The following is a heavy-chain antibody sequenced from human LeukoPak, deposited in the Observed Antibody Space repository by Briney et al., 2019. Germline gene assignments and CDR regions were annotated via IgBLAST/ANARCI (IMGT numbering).Heavy chain of an antibody. CDR3: AKGNSGDILTGYYDAITPSFDY. CDR1: GFTFNNYA. D-gene: IGHD3-9*01. V-gene: IGHV3-23*01. Sequence: GGSLRLSCAASGFTFNNYAINWVRQAPGKGLEWVSAISNTGRSTYYADSVKGRFTISRDNSKNTVFLQINSLRAEDATVYYCAKGNSGDILTGYYDAITPSFDYWGQGTLVTVSS. CDR2: ISNTGRST. J-gene: IGHJ4*02.